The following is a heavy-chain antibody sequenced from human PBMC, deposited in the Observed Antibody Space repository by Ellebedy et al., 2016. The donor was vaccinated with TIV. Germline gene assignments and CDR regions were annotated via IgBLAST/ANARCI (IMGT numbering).Heavy chain of an antibody. Sequence: AASVKVSCKSSGHTFSDYSLHWLRRAPGQGLEWMGWINPHSGDTYYAQNFQGRVTMTSDTSITTAYMEVSGLRPDDTAVYYCARYRGVDGLDYWGQGTLVIVSS. CDR2: INPHSGDT. CDR3: ARYRGVDGLDY. CDR1: GHTFSDYS. V-gene: IGHV1-2*02. J-gene: IGHJ4*02. D-gene: IGHD3-10*01.